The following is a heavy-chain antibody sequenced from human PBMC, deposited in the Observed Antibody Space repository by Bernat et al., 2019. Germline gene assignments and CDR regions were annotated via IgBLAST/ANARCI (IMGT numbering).Heavy chain of an antibody. V-gene: IGHV4-39*01. CDR1: GGSITSSSYY. D-gene: IGHD3-22*01. J-gene: IGHJ4*02. Sequence: QLQLQESGPGLVKPSETLSLTCTVSGGSITSSSYYWGWIRQPPGKGLEWIGSIYYSGSTYYNPSLKSRVTISVDTSKNQFYLKLSSVTAADTAVYYCARPTIYDSSGYYFDYWGQGTLVTVSS. CDR3: ARPTIYDSSGYYFDY. CDR2: IYYSGST.